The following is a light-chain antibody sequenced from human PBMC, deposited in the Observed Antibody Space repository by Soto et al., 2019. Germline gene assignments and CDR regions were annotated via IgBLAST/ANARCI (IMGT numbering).Light chain of an antibody. CDR2: QGL. CDR3: SSYAGSGTVL. Sequence: QSALTQPASVSGSPGQSITISCTGTSSDVGGYNLVSWYQQRPGEVPRLLIYQGLKRPSGISDHFSGSKSGNTASLTISGLKTDDEGDYYCSSYAGSGTVLFGGGTQLTVL. J-gene: IGLJ2*01. CDR1: SSDVGGYNL. V-gene: IGLV2-23*01.